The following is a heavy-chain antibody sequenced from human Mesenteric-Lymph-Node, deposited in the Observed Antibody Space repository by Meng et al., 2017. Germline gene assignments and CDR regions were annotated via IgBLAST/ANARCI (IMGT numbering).Heavy chain of an antibody. V-gene: IGHV3-7*01. CDR3: ASHNMATTPRAAFDI. J-gene: IGHJ3*02. D-gene: IGHD5-24*01. CDR1: GFTFSSYW. Sequence: GSLRLSCAASGFTFSSYWMSWVRQAPGKGLEWVANIKQDGSEKYYVDSVKGRFTISRDNAKNSLYLQMNSLRAEDTAVYYCASHNMATTPRAAFDIWGQGTMVTVSS. CDR2: IKQDGSEK.